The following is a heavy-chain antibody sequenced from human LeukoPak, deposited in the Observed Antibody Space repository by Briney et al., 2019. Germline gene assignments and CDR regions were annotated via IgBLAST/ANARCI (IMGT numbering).Heavy chain of an antibody. D-gene: IGHD5-18*01. CDR1: GGSFSGYY. Sequence: SETLSLTCAVYGGSFSGYYWSWIRQPPGKGLEWIGEINHSGSTNYNLSLKSRVTISVDTSKNQFSLKLSSVTAADTAVYYCARSGGYSYRTNRLDYWGQGTLVTVSS. CDR2: INHSGST. CDR3: ARSGGYSYRTNRLDY. J-gene: IGHJ4*02. V-gene: IGHV4-34*01.